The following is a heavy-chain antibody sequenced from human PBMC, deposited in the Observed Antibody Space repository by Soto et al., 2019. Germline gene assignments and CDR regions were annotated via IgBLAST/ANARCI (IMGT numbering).Heavy chain of an antibody. CDR3: ARTRIAAAYNHYYYYGMDS. V-gene: IGHV1-69*12. J-gene: IGHJ6*02. CDR1: AGTFSSYA. Sequence: QVQLLQSGAEVKKPGSSVKVSCMTSAGTFSSYATSWVRQAPGEGLEWMGGIIPMFGTTNYSQNFQGRVTITADESTRIAYMELHSLRSEDTAVYYCARTRIAAAYNHYYYYGMDSWGLGTTFTVSS. CDR2: IIPMFGTT. D-gene: IGHD6-13*01.